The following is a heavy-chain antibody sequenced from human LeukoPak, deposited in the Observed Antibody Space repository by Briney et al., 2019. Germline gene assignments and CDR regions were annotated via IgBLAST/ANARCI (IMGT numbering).Heavy chain of an antibody. Sequence: GGSLRLSCAASGFPFSSYWMSWVRQAPGKGLEWVANIKQDGSDKYYVDSVKGRFTISRDNAENSLYLQLNSLRADDTAVYYCARLTGTTGFDYWGQGTLVTVSS. CDR2: IKQDGSDK. J-gene: IGHJ4*02. V-gene: IGHV3-7*01. CDR1: GFPFSSYW. CDR3: ARLTGTTGFDY. D-gene: IGHD1-1*01.